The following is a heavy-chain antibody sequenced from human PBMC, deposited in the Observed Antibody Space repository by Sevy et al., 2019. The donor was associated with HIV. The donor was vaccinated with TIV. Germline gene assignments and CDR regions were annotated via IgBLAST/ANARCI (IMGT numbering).Heavy chain of an antibody. V-gene: IGHV3-23*01. CDR3: AREGCTRPHHY. J-gene: IGHJ4*02. D-gene: IGHD2-8*01. Sequence: GGSLRLSCAASGFAFYDYSMSWIRQAPGKGLEWVGTLSFGCGKINYADSVKGRFTISRDNSKNSFYLQMDNLRVEDTALYYCAREGCTRPHHYWGQGTRVTVSS. CDR1: GFAFYDYS. CDR2: LSFGCGKI.